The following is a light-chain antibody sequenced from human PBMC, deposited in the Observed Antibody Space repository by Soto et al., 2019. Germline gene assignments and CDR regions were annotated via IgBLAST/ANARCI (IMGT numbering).Light chain of an antibody. V-gene: IGKV3-11*01. Sequence: ELVLTQSPATLSQSPVERATLSCRSSQSVSSYLAWYQQKPGQAPRLLIYDASNRATGIPARFSGSGSGTDFTLTISSLEPEDFAVYYCQQRSNWPSWTFGQGTKVDIK. J-gene: IGKJ1*01. CDR1: QSVSSY. CDR2: DAS. CDR3: QQRSNWPSWT.